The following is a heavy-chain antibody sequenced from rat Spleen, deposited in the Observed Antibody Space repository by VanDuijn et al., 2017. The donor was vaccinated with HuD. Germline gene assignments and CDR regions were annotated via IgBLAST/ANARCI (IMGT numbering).Heavy chain of an antibody. CDR1: GFTFSHYY. D-gene: IGHD2-1*01. J-gene: IGHJ2*01. Sequence: EVQLVESGGGLVQPGRSMKLSCAASGFTFSHYYMAWVRQAPTRGLGWVASISYDGGSTYYRDSVKGRFTISRDNAKSGLYLQMDSLRSEDTATYYCTTVPRYYFDYWGQGVMVTVSS. CDR2: ISYDGGST. V-gene: IGHV5-20*01. CDR3: TTVPRYYFDY.